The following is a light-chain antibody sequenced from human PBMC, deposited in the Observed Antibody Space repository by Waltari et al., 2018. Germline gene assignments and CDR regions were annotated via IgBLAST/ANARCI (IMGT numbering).Light chain of an antibody. Sequence: EILLTQSPATLSLSPGERATLSCRASQSDDNLLGWYQQKPGQAPRLVIHDASNRAPGFPARFSGSGSGTDFTLTISSLEPEDFAVYYCQHRVSWPLTFGGGTKVEL. CDR3: QHRVSWPLT. CDR2: DAS. J-gene: IGKJ4*01. V-gene: IGKV3-11*01. CDR1: QSDDNL.